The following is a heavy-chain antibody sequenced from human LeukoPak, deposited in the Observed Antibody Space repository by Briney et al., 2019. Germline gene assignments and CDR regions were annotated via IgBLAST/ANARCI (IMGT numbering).Heavy chain of an antibody. CDR1: GFTFSSYN. Sequence: PGGSLRLSCAASGFTFSSYNMNWVRQAPGKGLGWVSYISSSSRTIYYADSVKGRFTISRDNAKNSLYLQMNSLRAEDTAVYYCARGPRETVVGIWGQGTMVTVSS. CDR2: ISSSSRTI. V-gene: IGHV3-48*01. CDR3: ARGPRETVVGI. D-gene: IGHD2-15*01. J-gene: IGHJ3*02.